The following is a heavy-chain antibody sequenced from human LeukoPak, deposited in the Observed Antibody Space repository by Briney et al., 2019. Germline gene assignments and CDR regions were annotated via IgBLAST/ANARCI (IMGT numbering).Heavy chain of an antibody. CDR3: TKPREGWLPWEY. V-gene: IGHV3-23*01. J-gene: IGHJ4*02. Sequence: PGGSLRLSCAASGFTFNNYAMSWVRQSPGKGLEWVPAISSSGTATYYADSVKGRFTIARDNSKSTLYLQMNSLSAADMALYYCTKPREGWLPWEYWGQGTLVTVSS. D-gene: IGHD6-19*01. CDR2: ISSSGTAT. CDR1: GFTFNNYA.